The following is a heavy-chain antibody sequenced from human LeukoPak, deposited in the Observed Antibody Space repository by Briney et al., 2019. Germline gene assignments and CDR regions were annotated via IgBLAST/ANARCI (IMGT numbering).Heavy chain of an antibody. D-gene: IGHD6-19*01. J-gene: IGHJ4*02. V-gene: IGHV3-74*01. CDR2: IKSDGST. CDR1: GFTFSSYW. Sequence: GGSLRLSCAASGFTFSSYWMHWVRQAPGKGLVWVSRIKSDGSTNYADSVKGRFTISRDNAKNSLYLQMNSLRDKDTAVYYCAKYRPLAGLEYWGQGTLVTVSS. CDR3: AKYRPLAGLEY.